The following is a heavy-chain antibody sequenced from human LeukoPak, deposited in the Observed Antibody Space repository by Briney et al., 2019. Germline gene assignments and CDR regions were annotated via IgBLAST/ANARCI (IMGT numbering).Heavy chain of an antibody. J-gene: IGHJ5*02. V-gene: IGHV3-33*01. CDR3: ARPDTAMVLHSWFDP. Sequence: GGSLRLSCAASEFTFSCYGMHWVRQAPGKGLEWVAVIWYDGSNKLYADSVKGRFTISRDNSKNTLYLQMNNVRAEDTAVYYCARPDTAMVLHSWFDPWGQGTLVTVSS. CDR2: IWYDGSNK. CDR1: EFTFSCYG. D-gene: IGHD5-18*01.